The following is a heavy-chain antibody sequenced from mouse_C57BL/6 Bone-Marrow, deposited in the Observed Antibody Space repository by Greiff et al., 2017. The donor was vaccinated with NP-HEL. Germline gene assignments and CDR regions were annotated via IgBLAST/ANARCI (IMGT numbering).Heavy chain of an antibody. CDR2: IDPENGDT. Sequence: EVQLQQSGAELVRPGASVKLSCTASGFNIKDDYMHWVKQRPEQGLEWIGWIDPENGDTEYASKFQGKATITADTSSTTAYLQLSSLTSEDTAVYYCTRFPTVVSMDYWGQGTSVTVSS. CDR1: GFNIKDDY. V-gene: IGHV14-4*01. CDR3: TRFPTVVSMDY. D-gene: IGHD1-1*01. J-gene: IGHJ4*01.